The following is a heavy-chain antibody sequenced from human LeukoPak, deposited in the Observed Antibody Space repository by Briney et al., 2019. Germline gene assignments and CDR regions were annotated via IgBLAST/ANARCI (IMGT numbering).Heavy chain of an antibody. V-gene: IGHV4-34*01. J-gene: IGHJ5*02. CDR2: INHSGST. CDR3: ARAGYYYDSSGYYQDWFDP. CDR1: GGSFSGYY. D-gene: IGHD3-22*01. Sequence: PSETLSLTCAVYGGSFSGYYWSWIRQPPGKGLEWIGEINHSGSTNYNPSLKSRVTISVDTSKNQFSLKLSSVTAADTAVYYCARAGYYYDSSGYYQDWFDPWGQGTLVTVSS.